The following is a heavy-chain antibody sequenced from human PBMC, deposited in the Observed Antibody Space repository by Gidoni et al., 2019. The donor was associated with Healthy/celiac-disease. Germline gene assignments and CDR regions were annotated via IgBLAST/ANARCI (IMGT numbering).Heavy chain of an antibody. Sequence: QVQLVQSGAAVKTPGASVKVSCKASGYTFTSYGISWVRQAPGQGLEWMGWSSAYNGNTNDAQKLQGRVTMTTDTSTSTAYMELRSLRSDDTAVYYCARDDEEGRYFDWLLGGSDYWGQGTLVTVSS. CDR3: ARDDEEGRYFDWLLGGSDY. CDR1: GYTFTSYG. D-gene: IGHD3-9*01. J-gene: IGHJ4*02. V-gene: IGHV1-18*01. CDR2: SSAYNGNT.